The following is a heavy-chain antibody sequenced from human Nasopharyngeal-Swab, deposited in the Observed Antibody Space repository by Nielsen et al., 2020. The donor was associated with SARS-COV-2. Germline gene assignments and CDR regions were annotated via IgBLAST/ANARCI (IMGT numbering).Heavy chain of an antibody. J-gene: IGHJ5*02. Sequence: SLQISCAASGFTFDDYAMHWVRQAPGKGLEWVSGISWNSGSIGYADSVKGRFTISRDNAKNSLYLQMNSLRAEDTALYYCAKDTSSSWYVGWFDPWGQGTLVTVSS. D-gene: IGHD6-13*01. CDR2: ISWNSGSI. V-gene: IGHV3-9*01. CDR3: AKDTSSSWYVGWFDP. CDR1: GFTFDDYA.